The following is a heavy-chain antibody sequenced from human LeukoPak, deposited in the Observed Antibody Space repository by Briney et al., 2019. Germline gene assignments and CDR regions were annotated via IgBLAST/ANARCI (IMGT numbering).Heavy chain of an antibody. CDR1: GYTFTGYY. D-gene: IGHD3-22*01. CDR2: INPNSGGT. J-gene: IGHJ6*02. Sequence: ASVKVSCKASGYTFTGYYMHWVRQAPGQGLEWMGWINPNSGGTNYAQKFQGRVTMTRDTSISTAYMELSRLRSDDTAVHYCARYYYDSSGYYDYYYYGMDVWGQGTTVTVSS. V-gene: IGHV1-2*02. CDR3: ARYYYDSSGYYDYYYYGMDV.